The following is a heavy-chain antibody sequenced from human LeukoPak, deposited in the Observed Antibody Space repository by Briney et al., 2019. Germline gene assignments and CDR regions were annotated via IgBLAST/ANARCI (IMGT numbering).Heavy chain of an antibody. CDR1: GGSISSSSYY. J-gene: IGHJ4*02. CDR3: ARRHEDGLYSGYDDY. V-gene: IGHV4-39*01. CDR2: IYYSGSA. D-gene: IGHD5-12*01. Sequence: SETLSLTCTVSGGSISSSSYYWGWIRQPPGKGLEWIGSIYYSGSAYYNPSLKSRVTISVDTSKNQFSLKLSSVTAADTAVYYCARRHEDGLYSGYDDYWGQGTLVTVSS.